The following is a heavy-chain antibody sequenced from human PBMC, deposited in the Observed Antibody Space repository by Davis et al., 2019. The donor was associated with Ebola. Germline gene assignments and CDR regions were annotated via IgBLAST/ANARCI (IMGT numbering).Heavy chain of an antibody. Sequence: GESLKISCTASGFTFGDYAMSWVRQAPGKGLEWVGFIRSKAYGGTTEYAASVKGRFTISRDDSKSIAYLQMNSLKTKDTAVYYCTRYYYGSGLDYWGQGTLVTVSS. CDR1: GFTFGDYA. CDR2: IRSKAYGGTT. D-gene: IGHD3-10*01. V-gene: IGHV3-49*04. CDR3: TRYYYGSGLDY. J-gene: IGHJ4*02.